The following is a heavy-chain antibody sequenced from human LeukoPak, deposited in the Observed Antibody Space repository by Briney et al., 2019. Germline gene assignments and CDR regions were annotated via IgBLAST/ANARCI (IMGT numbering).Heavy chain of an antibody. J-gene: IGHJ4*02. CDR2: IYSDDST. CDR3: AGEYCSSGSCYPRY. V-gene: IGHV3-53*01. CDR1: GFTVSRNY. Sequence: GGSLRLSCAASGFTVSRNYMSWVRQAPGKGLEWVSVIYSDDSTYYVDSVKGRFTISRDNSKNTLYLQMNSLSAEDTAVYYCAGEYCSSGSCYPRYWGQGALLTVSS. D-gene: IGHD2-15*01.